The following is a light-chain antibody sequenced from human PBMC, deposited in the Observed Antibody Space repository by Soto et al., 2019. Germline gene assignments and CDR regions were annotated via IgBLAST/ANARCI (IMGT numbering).Light chain of an antibody. J-gene: IGKJ1*01. CDR2: DAS. CDR1: QTIRRW. Sequence: DIEMTQSPSTLSASVGDRLTITCRASQTIRRWLAWYQQRPGKAPKVLIYDASTLESGVPARFSGSGSETEFTLTISSLQPEDSATYYCQHYNSDPWTFCQGTKVEIK. CDR3: QHYNSDPWT. V-gene: IGKV1-5*01.